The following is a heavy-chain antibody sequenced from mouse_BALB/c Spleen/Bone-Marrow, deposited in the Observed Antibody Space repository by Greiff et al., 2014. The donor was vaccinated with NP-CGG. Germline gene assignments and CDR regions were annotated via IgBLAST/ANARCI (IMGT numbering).Heavy chain of an antibody. CDR1: GFTFTDYY. CDR2: IINKANGYTT. D-gene: IGHD2-3*01. V-gene: IGHV7-3*02. CDR3: ARDRGLLRFDY. Sequence: EVKLVESGGGLVQPGGSLRLSCATSGFTFTDYYMSWVRQPPGKALEWLGFIINKANGYTTEYSASVKGRFTISRDNSQSILYLQMNTLRAEDSATYYCARDRGLLRFDYWGQGTTLTVSS. J-gene: IGHJ2*01.